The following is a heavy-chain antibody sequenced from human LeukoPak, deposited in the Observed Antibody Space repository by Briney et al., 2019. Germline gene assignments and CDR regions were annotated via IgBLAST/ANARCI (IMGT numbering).Heavy chain of an antibody. D-gene: IGHD2-8*02. V-gene: IGHV1-3*01. CDR3: ARGPPPPLVLVDY. Sequence: ASVKVSCKASGGTFSSYAISWVRQAPGQRLEWMGWINAGNGNTKYSQKFQGRVTITRDTSASTAYMELSSLRSEDTAVYYCARGPPPPLVLVDYWGQGTLVTVSS. CDR2: INAGNGNT. J-gene: IGHJ4*02. CDR1: GGTFSSYA.